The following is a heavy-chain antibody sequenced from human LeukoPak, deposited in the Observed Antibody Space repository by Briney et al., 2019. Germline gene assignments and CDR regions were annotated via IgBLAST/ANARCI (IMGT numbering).Heavy chain of an antibody. V-gene: IGHV4-34*01. CDR1: GGSFSGYY. D-gene: IGHD1-1*01. J-gene: IGHJ5*02. Sequence: PSETLSLTCAVYGGSFSGYYWSWIRQPPGKGLEWIGYIYHSGSTYYNPSLKSRVTISVDRSKNQFSLKLTSVTAADTAVYYCARGTERASWFDPWGQGTLVTVSS. CDR2: IYHSGST. CDR3: ARGTERASWFDP.